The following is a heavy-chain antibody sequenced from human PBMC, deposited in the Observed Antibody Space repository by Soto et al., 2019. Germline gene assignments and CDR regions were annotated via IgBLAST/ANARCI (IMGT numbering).Heavy chain of an antibody. CDR2: IYSGGST. CDR3: ARDTSIRNYYGSGSEKYYGMDV. J-gene: IGHJ6*02. CDR1: GFTVSSNY. Sequence: GGSLRLSCAASGFTVSSNYMSWVRQAPGKGLEWVPVIYSGGSTYYADSVKGRFTISRDNSKNTLYLQMNSLRAEDTAVYYCARDTSIRNYYGSGSEKYYGMDVWGQGTAVTVSS. D-gene: IGHD3-10*01. V-gene: IGHV3-53*01.